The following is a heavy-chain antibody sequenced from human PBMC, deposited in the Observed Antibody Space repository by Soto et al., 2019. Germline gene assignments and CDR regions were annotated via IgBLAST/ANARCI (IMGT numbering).Heavy chain of an antibody. CDR1: GFTFSSYA. CDR3: AKDTVRGVIITPMDYYGMDV. V-gene: IGHV3-23*01. CDR2: ISGSGGST. Sequence: EVQLLESGGGLVQPGGSLRLSCAASGFTFSSYAMSWVRQAPGKGRGWVSAISGSGGSTYYADSVQGRFTISIDNSKNTLYLQMNSLRAEDTAVYYCAKDTVRGVIITPMDYYGMDVWGQGTTVTVSS. J-gene: IGHJ6*02. D-gene: IGHD3-10*01.